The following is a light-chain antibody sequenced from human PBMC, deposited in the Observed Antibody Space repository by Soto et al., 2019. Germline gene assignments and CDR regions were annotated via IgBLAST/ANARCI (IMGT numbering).Light chain of an antibody. Sequence: QSVLTQPASVSGSPGQSITISCTGTSSDVGGYKYVSWYQQHPGKAPKLMIYEVTNRPSGVSNRSSGSKSGNTASLTISGLQAEDEADYYCSSYTSSRTYAFGTGTKLTVL. CDR3: SSYTSSRTYA. V-gene: IGLV2-14*01. J-gene: IGLJ1*01. CDR2: EVT. CDR1: SSDVGGYKY.